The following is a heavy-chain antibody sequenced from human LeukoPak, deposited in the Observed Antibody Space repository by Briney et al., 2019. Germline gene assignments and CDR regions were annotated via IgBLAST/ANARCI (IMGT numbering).Heavy chain of an antibody. CDR1: GYTFTSYG. CDR2: ISAYNGNT. CDR3: AREGGGYCSSTSCWDFDY. J-gene: IGHJ4*02. Sequence: ASVKVSCKASGYTFTSYGISWVRQAPGQGLEWMGWISAYNGNTNYAQKLQGRVTMTTDTSTSTAYMELRSLRSDDTAVYYCAREGGGYCSSTSCWDFDYWGQGTLVTVSS. D-gene: IGHD2-2*01. V-gene: IGHV1-18*01.